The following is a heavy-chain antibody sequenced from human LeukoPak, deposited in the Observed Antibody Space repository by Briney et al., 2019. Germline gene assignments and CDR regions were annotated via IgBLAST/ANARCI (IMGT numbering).Heavy chain of an antibody. V-gene: IGHV2-5*02. CDR1: GFSLSTSGVG. CDR2: IYWDDDK. Sequence: SGPKVFYPTPTLTLTCTCSGFSLSTSGVGVGWIRQPPGKALEWLAIIYWDDDKRYSPSLNSSLVITKDTSKNRVVLIMTDMDPVDTATYYCAHNLLYFGYLKFGFEYWGQGSLVTVSS. J-gene: IGHJ4*02. D-gene: IGHD3-10*01. CDR3: AHNLLYFGYLKFGFEY.